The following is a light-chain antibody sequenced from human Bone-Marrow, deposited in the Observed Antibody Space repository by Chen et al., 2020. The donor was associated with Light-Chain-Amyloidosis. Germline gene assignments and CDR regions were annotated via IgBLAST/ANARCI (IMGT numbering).Light chain of an antibody. CDR3: SSYTITNTLV. Sequence: QSALTQPASVSGSPGPSGTIPCTGTSSDVGGDNHVSWYQQHPDKAPKLMIYEVTNRPSWVPDRFSGSKSDNTASLTISGLQTEDEADYFCSSYTITNTLVFGSGTRVTVL. V-gene: IGLV2-14*01. CDR2: EVT. J-gene: IGLJ1*01. CDR1: SSDVGGDNH.